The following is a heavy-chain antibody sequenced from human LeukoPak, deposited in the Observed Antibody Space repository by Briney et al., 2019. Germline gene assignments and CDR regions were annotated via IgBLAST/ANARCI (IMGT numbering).Heavy chain of an antibody. Sequence: PGGSLRLSCAASGFTFSTYAVTWVRQAPGKGLEWVSSISGGGDNTYYADSVKGRFTISRDNSKNTLYLQMNSLRAEDTAGYYCAKGRNDYGDAASNYWGQGTLVTVSS. V-gene: IGHV3-23*01. CDR2: ISGGGDNT. CDR1: GFTFSTYA. D-gene: IGHD4-17*01. CDR3: AKGRNDYGDAASNY. J-gene: IGHJ4*02.